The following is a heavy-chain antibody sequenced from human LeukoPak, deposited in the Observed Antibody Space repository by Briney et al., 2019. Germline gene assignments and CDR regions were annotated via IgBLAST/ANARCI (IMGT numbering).Heavy chain of an antibody. D-gene: IGHD2-2*01. Sequence: MPSETLSLTCTVSGGSISSYYWGWIRQPAGKGLEWIGRIYTSGSTNYNPSLKSRVTISVDKSKNQFSLKLSSVTAADTAVYYCARLGYCSSTSCYDYWGQGTLVTVSS. CDR2: IYTSGST. CDR1: GGSISSYY. CDR3: ARLGYCSSTSCYDY. J-gene: IGHJ4*02. V-gene: IGHV4-4*07.